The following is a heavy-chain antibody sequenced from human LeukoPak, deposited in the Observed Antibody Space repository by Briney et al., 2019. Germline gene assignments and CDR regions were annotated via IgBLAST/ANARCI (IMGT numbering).Heavy chain of an antibody. CDR2: ISYDGSNK. Sequence: PGGSLRLSCAASGFTFSSYGMHWVRQAPGKGLEWVAVISYDGSNKYYVDSVKGRFTISRDNSKNTLYLQMNSLRAEDTAVYYCAKEGIAVAGTDYFDYWGQGTLVTVSS. D-gene: IGHD6-19*01. CDR1: GFTFSSYG. V-gene: IGHV3-30*18. J-gene: IGHJ4*02. CDR3: AKEGIAVAGTDYFDY.